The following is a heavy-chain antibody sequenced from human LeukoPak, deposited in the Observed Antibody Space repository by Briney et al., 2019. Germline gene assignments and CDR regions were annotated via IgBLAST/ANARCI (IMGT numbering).Heavy chain of an antibody. CDR1: GGSISSSSYY. J-gene: IGHJ3*02. Sequence: SETLSLTCTVSGGSISSSSYYWGWIRQPPGKGLEWIGSIYYSGSTYYNPSLKSRVTISVDTSKNQSSLKLSSVTAADTAVYYCARPYPYYYDSSGYPEGDAFDIWGQGTMVTVSS. CDR2: IYYSGST. V-gene: IGHV4-39*01. CDR3: ARPYPYYYDSSGYPEGDAFDI. D-gene: IGHD3-22*01.